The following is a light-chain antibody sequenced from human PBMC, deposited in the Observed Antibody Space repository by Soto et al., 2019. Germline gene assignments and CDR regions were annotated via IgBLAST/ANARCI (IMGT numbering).Light chain of an antibody. Sequence: VLRQSPGTLSLSPGERATLSYWASQSVGSTYLAWYQQQPGQAPRLLIYGASTRATGIPARFSGSGSGTEFTLTISSLQSEDFAVYFCQQYNNWPPVTFGPGTKVDIK. CDR2: GAS. V-gene: IGKV3-15*01. CDR1: QSVGSTY. J-gene: IGKJ3*01. CDR3: QQYNNWPPVT.